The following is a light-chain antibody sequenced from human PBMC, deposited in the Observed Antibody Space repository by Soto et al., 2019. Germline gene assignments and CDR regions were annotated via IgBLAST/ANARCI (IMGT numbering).Light chain of an antibody. J-gene: IGKJ2*01. Sequence: EVVLTQSPGTLSLSPGERAALPCRASQSVGNNYLAWYQQKPGQAPRLLIYDASTRATGIPDRSSGSGSGTDFTLSISRLEPEDFAVYYCQQYAYSPRTFGRGTKVDIK. V-gene: IGKV3-20*01. CDR2: DAS. CDR3: QQYAYSPRT. CDR1: QSVGNNY.